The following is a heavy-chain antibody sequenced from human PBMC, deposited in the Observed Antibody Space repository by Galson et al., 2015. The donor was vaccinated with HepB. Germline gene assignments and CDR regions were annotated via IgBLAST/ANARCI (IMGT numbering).Heavy chain of an antibody. V-gene: IGHV3-15*01. CDR2: IKSKTDGGTT. J-gene: IGHJ4*02. CDR3: TTDEDATVNNKRDYFDY. Sequence: SLRLSCAASGFTFSNAWMSWVRQAPGKGLEWVGRIKSKTDGGTTDYAAPVKGRFTISRDDSKNTLYLQMNSLKTEDTAVYYCTTDEDATVNNKRDYFDYWGQGTLVTVSS. CDR1: GFTFSNAW. D-gene: IGHD4-17*01.